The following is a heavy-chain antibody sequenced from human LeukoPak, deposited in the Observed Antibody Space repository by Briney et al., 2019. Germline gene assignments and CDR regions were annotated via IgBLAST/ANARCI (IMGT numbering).Heavy chain of an antibody. Sequence: SVKVSCKASGGTFSSYAISWVRQAPGQGLEWMGGIIPIFGTANYAQKFQGRVTITADESTSTAYMELSSLRSEDTAVYYCARGLPPTVTTRTKQFDYWGQGTLVTVSS. CDR1: GGTFSSYA. D-gene: IGHD4-17*01. CDR2: IIPIFGTA. V-gene: IGHV1-69*13. J-gene: IGHJ4*02. CDR3: ARGLPPTVTTRTKQFDY.